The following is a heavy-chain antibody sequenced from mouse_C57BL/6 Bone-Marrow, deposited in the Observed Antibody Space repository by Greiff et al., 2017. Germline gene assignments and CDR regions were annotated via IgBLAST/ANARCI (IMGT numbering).Heavy chain of an antibody. Sequence: EVQLQQSGAELVRPGASVKLSCTASGFNIKDDYMHWVKQRPEHGLERIGWIDPENGDTEYDSKFQGKATITADTSSNTAYLQLSSLTSEDTAVYYCTKVTARVTIYTMDYWGQGTSVTVSS. CDR2: IDPENGDT. D-gene: IGHD2-1*01. CDR1: GFNIKDDY. CDR3: TKVTARVTIYTMDY. J-gene: IGHJ4*01. V-gene: IGHV14-4*01.